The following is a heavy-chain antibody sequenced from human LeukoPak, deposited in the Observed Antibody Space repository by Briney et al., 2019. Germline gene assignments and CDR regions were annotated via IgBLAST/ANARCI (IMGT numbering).Heavy chain of an antibody. CDR2: INPNSGGT. CDR3: ARDLMTTVASSPH. CDR1: GYTFTGYY. D-gene: IGHD4-17*01. V-gene: IGHV1-2*02. J-gene: IGHJ4*02. Sequence: ASVKVSCKASGYTFTGYYMHWVRQAPGQGLEWMGWINPNSGGTNYAQKFQGRVTMTRGTSISTAYMELSRLRSDDTAVYYCARDLMTTVASSPHWGQGTLVTVSS.